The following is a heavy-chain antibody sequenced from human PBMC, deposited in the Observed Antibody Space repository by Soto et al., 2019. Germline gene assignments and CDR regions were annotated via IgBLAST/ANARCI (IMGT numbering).Heavy chain of an antibody. CDR2: IYYSGST. Sequence: SETLSLTCTVSCGSISSGDYYWSWIRQPPGKGLDWIGYIYYSGSTYYNPSLKSRVTISVDTSKNQFTLKLSSVTAADTAVYYCARLPGSDYTLQWGQGTLVPVSS. CDR3: ARLPGSDYTLQ. J-gene: IGHJ4*02. D-gene: IGHD4-17*01. CDR1: CGSISSGDYY. V-gene: IGHV4-30-4*01.